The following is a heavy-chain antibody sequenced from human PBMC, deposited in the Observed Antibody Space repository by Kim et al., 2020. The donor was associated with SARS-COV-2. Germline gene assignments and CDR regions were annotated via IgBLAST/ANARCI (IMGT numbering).Heavy chain of an antibody. D-gene: IGHD3-10*01. CDR2: ISGSGGST. Sequence: GGSLRLSCAASGFTFSSYAMSWVRQAPGKGLEWVSAISGSGGSTYYADSVKGRFTISRDNSKNTLYLQMNSLRAEDTAVYYCAKDRYVLLWFGETTSWFDPWGQGTLVTVSS. J-gene: IGHJ5*02. CDR1: GFTFSSYA. CDR3: AKDRYVLLWFGETTSWFDP. V-gene: IGHV3-23*01.